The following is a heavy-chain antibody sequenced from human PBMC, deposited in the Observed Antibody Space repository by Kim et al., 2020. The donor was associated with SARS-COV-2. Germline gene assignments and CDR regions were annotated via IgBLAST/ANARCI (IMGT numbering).Heavy chain of an antibody. CDR1: GGTFSSYG. CDR3: AREGYCSSTSCYFDF. D-gene: IGHD2-2*01. J-gene: IGHJ4*02. CDR2: IIPFIGSA. Sequence: SVKVSCKASGGTFSSYGISWVRQAPGQGLEWMGGIIPFIGSASYAQKFRGRVTITADEPTSTAHMELTRLTSDDTAVYYCAREGYCSSTSCYFDFWGQG. V-gene: IGHV1-69*13.